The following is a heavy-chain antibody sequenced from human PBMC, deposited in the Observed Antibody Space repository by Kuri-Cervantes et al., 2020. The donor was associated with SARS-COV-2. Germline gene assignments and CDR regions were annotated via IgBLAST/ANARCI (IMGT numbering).Heavy chain of an antibody. J-gene: IGHJ4*02. CDR3: ASHGAQQLVRY. V-gene: IGHV4-39*01. Sequence: ESLKISCTVSGGSISSSSYYWGWIRQPPGKGLEWIGSIYYSGSTYYNPSLKSRVTISVDTSKNQFSLKLSSVTAADKAVYYCASHGAQQLVRYWGQGTLVTVSS. CDR2: IYYSGST. D-gene: IGHD6-6*01. CDR1: GGSISSSSYY.